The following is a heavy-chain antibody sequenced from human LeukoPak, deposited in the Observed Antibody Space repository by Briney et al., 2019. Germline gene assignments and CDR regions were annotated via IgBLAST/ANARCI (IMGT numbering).Heavy chain of an antibody. J-gene: IGHJ3*02. V-gene: IGHV4-59*01. CDR3: TRDRSALDT. Sequence: SETLSLTCTVSGGSISTYFWSWIRQPPGKGLEWIGYIYYSGSTNYNPSLKSRVTISVDTSKNQFSLRLSSVTAADTAVYYCTRDRSALDTWGQGTMVTVSS. CDR2: IYYSGST. CDR1: GGSISTYF.